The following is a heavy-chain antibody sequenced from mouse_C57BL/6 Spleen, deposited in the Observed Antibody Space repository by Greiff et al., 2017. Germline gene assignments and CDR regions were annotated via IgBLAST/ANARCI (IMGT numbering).Heavy chain of an antibody. CDR1: GFTFSDYG. Sequence: EVMLVESGGGLVKPGGSLKLSCAASGFTFSDYGMHWVRQAPEKGLEWVAYISSGSSTIYYADTVKGRFTISRDNAKNTLFLQMTSLRSEDTAMYYCARLEGYYENYFDYWGQGTTLTVSS. V-gene: IGHV5-17*01. CDR2: ISSGSSTI. J-gene: IGHJ2*01. D-gene: IGHD2-3*01. CDR3: ARLEGYYENYFDY.